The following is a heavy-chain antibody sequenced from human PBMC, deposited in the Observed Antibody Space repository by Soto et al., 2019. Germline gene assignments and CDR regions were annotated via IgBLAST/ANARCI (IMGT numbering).Heavy chain of an antibody. J-gene: IGHJ5*02. CDR3: ARRGCSSAICYGRDWFDP. V-gene: IGHV1-8*01. CDR2: MNPSSGNT. CDR1: GYPFTSYD. D-gene: IGHD2-2*01. Sequence: ASVKVSCKASGYPFTSYDFNWVRQATGQGLEWLGWMNPSSGNTGYGQKFQGRVTVTRNTSTYTVYLELSSLRSEDTAVYFCARRGCSSAICYGRDWFDPWGQGTLVTVSS.